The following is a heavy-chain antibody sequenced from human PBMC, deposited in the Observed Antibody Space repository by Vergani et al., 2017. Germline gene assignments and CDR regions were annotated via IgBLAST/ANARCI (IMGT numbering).Heavy chain of an antibody. CDR1: GGSMSSYY. CDR2: IYYSGST. CDR3: VSYRSSSGPVLR. Sequence: QVQLPESGPGLVKPSETLFLTCTVSGGSMSSYYWSWIRQPPGKRLEWIGSIYYSGSTNYNPSLKSRLTISLDTSMNQFSLKLSSVTAADSALYYCVSYRSSSGPVLRWGQGTLVTVSS. D-gene: IGHD6-6*01. V-gene: IGHV4-59*01. J-gene: IGHJ4*02.